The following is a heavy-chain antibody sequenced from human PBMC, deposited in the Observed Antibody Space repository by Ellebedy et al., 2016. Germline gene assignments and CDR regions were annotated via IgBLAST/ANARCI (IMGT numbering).Heavy chain of an antibody. Sequence: GESLKISXAASGFIFSSYAMSWVRQAPGKGLEWVSAISGDSVRTYFADSVKGRFTISRDNSKNTLYLQMNSLRAEDTALYFCAKDKEASTSWYEYLDPWGQGTLVTVSS. CDR2: ISGDSVRT. D-gene: IGHD6-13*01. CDR1: GFIFSSYA. CDR3: AKDKEASTSWYEYLDP. V-gene: IGHV3-23*01. J-gene: IGHJ5*02.